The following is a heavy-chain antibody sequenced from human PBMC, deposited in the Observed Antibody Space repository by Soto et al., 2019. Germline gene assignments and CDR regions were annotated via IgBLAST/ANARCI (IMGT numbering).Heavy chain of an antibody. Sequence: GTSVKPCCEEPGDRFTCNYMRWVQQSPEQGLEWMGWINPNSGGTNYAQKFQGRVTMTRDTSISTAYMELSRLRSDDTAVYYCAREPTLAATTIEELCFDFWRKGTLVTVSS. J-gene: IGHJ5*01. CDR3: AREPTLAATTIEELCFDF. D-gene: IGHD1-26*01. V-gene: IGHV1-2*02. CDR1: GDRFTCNY. CDR2: INPNSGGT.